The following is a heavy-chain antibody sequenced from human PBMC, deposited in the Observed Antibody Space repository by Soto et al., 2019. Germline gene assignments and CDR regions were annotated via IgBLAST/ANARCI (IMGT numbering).Heavy chain of an antibody. CDR1: GFTFSSYG. J-gene: IGHJ6*02. V-gene: IGHV3-30*18. CDR3: AKDWVPYSSGWDYYYYGMDV. Sequence: GGSLRLSCAASGFTFSSYGMHWVRQAPGKGLEWVAVISYDGSNKYYADSVKGRFTISRDNSKNTLYLQMNSLRAEDTAVYYCAKDWVPYSSGWDYYYYGMDVWGQGTTVTVSS. CDR2: ISYDGSNK. D-gene: IGHD6-19*01.